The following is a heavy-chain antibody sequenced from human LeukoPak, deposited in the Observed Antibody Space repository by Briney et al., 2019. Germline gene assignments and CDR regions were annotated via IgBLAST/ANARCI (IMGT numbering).Heavy chain of an antibody. Sequence: SLTLSCAASGFTFDDYAMHWVRHAPGKGLEWVSCIRWNSGSIGYADSVKGLFTISRDNAKDALELQMNSLRAEDTALYYCAKERGSSGYVHWGQGTLVTVSS. J-gene: IGHJ4*02. V-gene: IGHV3-9*01. CDR3: AKERGSSGYVH. CDR2: IRWNSGSI. D-gene: IGHD3-22*01. CDR1: GFTFDDYA.